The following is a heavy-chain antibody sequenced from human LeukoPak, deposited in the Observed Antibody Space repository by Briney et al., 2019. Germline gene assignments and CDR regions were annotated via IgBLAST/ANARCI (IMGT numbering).Heavy chain of an antibody. CDR1: GGSISSYY. D-gene: IGHD3-22*01. V-gene: IGHV4-59*01. CDR3: ASHSDYDSSGYYS. Sequence: TSETLSLTCTVSGGSISSYYWSWIRQPPGKGLEWIGYIYYSGSTNYNPSLKSRVTISVDTSKNQSSLKLSSVTAADTAVYYCASHSDYDSSGYYSWGQGTLVTVSS. J-gene: IGHJ4*02. CDR2: IYYSGST.